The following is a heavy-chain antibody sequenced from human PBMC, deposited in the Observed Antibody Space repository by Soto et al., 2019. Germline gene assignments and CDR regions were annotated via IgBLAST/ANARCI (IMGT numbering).Heavy chain of an antibody. Sequence: QVQLVESGGGVVQPGGSLRLSCAASGFTFRTYGMHWVRQAPGKGLEWLAVISNTGINKYYADSVKGRFTISRDNSRATMYLQMNSRRGEDTALYYCAKVIRADSTASNFYYYYGLDVWGQGTTVTVSS. J-gene: IGHJ6*02. CDR3: AKVIRADSTASNFYYYYGLDV. CDR1: GFTFRTYG. V-gene: IGHV3-30*18. CDR2: ISNTGINK. D-gene: IGHD6-6*01.